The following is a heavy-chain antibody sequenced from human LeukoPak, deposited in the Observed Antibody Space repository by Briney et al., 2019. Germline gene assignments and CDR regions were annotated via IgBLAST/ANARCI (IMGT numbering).Heavy chain of an antibody. CDR2: IKQDGSEK. CDR1: GFTFSSYW. Sequence: PGGSLRLSCAASGFTFSSYWMSWVRQAPGKGLEWVANIKQDGSEKYYVDSVKGRFTISRDNAKNSLYLQMNSLRAEDTAVYYCARAGYSGYDWLGRYFDYWGQGTLVTVSS. D-gene: IGHD5-12*01. CDR3: ARAGYSGYDWLGRYFDY. V-gene: IGHV3-7*04. J-gene: IGHJ4*02.